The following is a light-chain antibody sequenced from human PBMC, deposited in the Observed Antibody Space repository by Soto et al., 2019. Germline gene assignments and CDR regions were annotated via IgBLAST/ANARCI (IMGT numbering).Light chain of an antibody. J-gene: IGKJ1*01. CDR1: QSISDW. Sequence: DIQMPQSTSTLSASVGDSVTTTCRASQSISDWLAWYQQKPGTATKVLIYHASNLQSGVPARFSGSGSETEFTLTISSLQPDDFATYYCQQYNSYSFGQGTKVDIK. CDR2: HAS. CDR3: QQYNSYS. V-gene: IGKV1-5*01.